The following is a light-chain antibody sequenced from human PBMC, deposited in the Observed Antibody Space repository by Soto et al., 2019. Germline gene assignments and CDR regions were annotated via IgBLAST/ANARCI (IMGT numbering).Light chain of an antibody. CDR2: DAS. V-gene: IGKV1-13*02. J-gene: IGKJ5*01. CDR3: QQFNSYPIT. CDR1: QVISSA. Sequence: AIQLTQSPSSLSASVGDRVTITCRASQVISSALAWYQQKPGGGPKLLIYDASTLESGVPSRFSGSGSGTDFALTISSLQPEDFATYYCQQFNSYPITFGQGTRLDIK.